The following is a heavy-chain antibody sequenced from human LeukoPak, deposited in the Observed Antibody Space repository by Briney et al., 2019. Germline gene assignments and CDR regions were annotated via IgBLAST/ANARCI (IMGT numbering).Heavy chain of an antibody. CDR2: IRSKAYGGTT. J-gene: IGHJ4*02. CDR3: TRGTGSTDGDGFWSGFDY. V-gene: IGHV3-49*04. CDR1: GFTFGDYA. Sequence: GGSLRLSCTASGFTFGDYAMSWVRQAPGKGLEWVGFIRSKAYGGTTEYAASVKGRFTISRDDSKSIAYLQMNSLKTEDTAVYYCTRGTGSTDGDGFWSGFDYWGQGTLVTVSS. D-gene: IGHD3-3*01.